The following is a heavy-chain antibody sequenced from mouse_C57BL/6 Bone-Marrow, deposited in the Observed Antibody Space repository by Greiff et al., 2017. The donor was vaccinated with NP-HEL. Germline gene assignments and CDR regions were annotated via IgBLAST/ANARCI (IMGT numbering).Heavy chain of an antibody. CDR3: ARHYSNDGWFAY. CDR1: GYTFTSYW. CDR2: IHPNSGST. Sequence: VQLQQPGAELVKPGASVKLSCKASGYTFTSYWMHWVKQRPGQGLEWIGMIHPNSGSTNYNEKFKSKATLTVDKSSSTAYMQLSSLTSEDSAVYYCARHYSNDGWFAYWGQGTLVTVSA. J-gene: IGHJ3*01. D-gene: IGHD2-12*01. V-gene: IGHV1-64*01.